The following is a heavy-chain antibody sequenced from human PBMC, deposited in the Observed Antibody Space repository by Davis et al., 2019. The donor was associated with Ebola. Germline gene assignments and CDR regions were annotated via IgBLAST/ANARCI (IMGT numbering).Heavy chain of an antibody. Sequence: SETLSLTCTVSGGSISSYYWSWIRQPPGKGLEWIGYIYYSGSTNYNPSLKSRLTISVDTSKNQFSLKLSSVTAADTAVYYCARGVGATTGWFDPWGQGTLVTVSS. CDR2: IYYSGST. CDR1: GGSISSYY. V-gene: IGHV4-59*12. CDR3: ARGVGATTGWFDP. J-gene: IGHJ5*02. D-gene: IGHD1-26*01.